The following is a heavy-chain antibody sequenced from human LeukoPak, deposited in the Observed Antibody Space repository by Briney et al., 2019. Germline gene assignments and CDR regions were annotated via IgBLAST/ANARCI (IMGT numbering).Heavy chain of an antibody. D-gene: IGHD4-11*01. CDR1: GGSVSSSSYY. CDR2: IYYSGGT. CDR3: ASRYDYSNYIDY. V-gene: IGHV4-39*02. J-gene: IGHJ4*02. Sequence: PSETLSLTCTVSGGSVSSSSYYWGWIRQPPGTGLEWIGTIYYSGGTYYNPSLKSRVTISVDTSKNHFSLKLSSVTAADTAVYYCASRYDYSNYIDYWGQGTLVTVPS.